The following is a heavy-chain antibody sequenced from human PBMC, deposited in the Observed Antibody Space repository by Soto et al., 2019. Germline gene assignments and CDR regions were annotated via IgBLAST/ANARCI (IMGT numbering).Heavy chain of an antibody. D-gene: IGHD6-25*01. CDR3: ARDQLHSGHHDC. J-gene: IGHJ4*02. CDR1: DGSISSNN. CDR2: ISYTGST. Sequence: QVQLQESGPGLVKPSETLSLTCTVSDGSISSNNWSWIRQPPGKGLKWIGYISYTGSTDYKPSLRGRVTISADTSKNQFSLKLTSVTTADTAVYYCARDQLHSGHHDCWGQGTLVTVSS. V-gene: IGHV4-59*01.